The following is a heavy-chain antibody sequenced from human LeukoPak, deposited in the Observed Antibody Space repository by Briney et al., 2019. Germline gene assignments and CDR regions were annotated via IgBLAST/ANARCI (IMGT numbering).Heavy chain of an antibody. Sequence: SETLSLTCAVYGGSFSGYYWNWIRQPPGKGLEWIGEINHSGSTNYNPSLKSRVTISVDTSKNQFSLKLSSVTAADTAVYYCARWEVGATFDYWGQGTLVTVSS. CDR2: INHSGST. D-gene: IGHD1-26*01. CDR1: GGSFSGYY. J-gene: IGHJ4*02. CDR3: ARWEVGATFDY. V-gene: IGHV4-34*01.